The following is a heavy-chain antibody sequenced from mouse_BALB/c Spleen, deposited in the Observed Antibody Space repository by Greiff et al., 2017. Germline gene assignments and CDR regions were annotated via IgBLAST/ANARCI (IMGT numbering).Heavy chain of an antibody. CDR2: ISYSGST. D-gene: IGHD1-1*01. J-gene: IGHJ4*01. CDR1: GYSITSDYA. V-gene: IGHV3-2*02. CDR3: ARGGEYYVSAMDY. Sequence: EVQLQESGPGLVKPSQSLSLTCTVTGYSITSDYAWNWIRQFPGNKLEWMGYISYSGSTSYNPSLKSRISITRDTSKNQFFLQLNSVTTEDTATYYCARGGEYYVSAMDYWGQGTSVTVSS.